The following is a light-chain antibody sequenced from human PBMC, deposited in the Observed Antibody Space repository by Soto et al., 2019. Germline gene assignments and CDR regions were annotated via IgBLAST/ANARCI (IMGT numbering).Light chain of an antibody. V-gene: IGKV1-5*01. CDR2: DAS. CDR1: QSINKW. J-gene: IGKJ1*01. CDR3: QQYNPYTWT. Sequence: DIQMAQSPLPLAPYVPDTVAITCRAWQSINKWMAWYQLKPGKAPRLLISDASSLESGVPSRFSGSGSGTEFTLTISSLQPDDFATYYCQQYNPYTWTFGHGTKVDI.